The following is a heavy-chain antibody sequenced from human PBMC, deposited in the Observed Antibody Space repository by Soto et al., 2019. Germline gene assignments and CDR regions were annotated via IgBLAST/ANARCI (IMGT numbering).Heavy chain of an antibody. CDR3: AGALVDNYCSANWFDP. CDR2: IYYSGST. Sequence: QAQLQESGPGLVKPSQTLSLTCTVSGGSISSGDYYWSWIRQPPGKGLEWIGYIYYSGSTYYNPSLKRRVTLSVAASKNQFSLMLSSVTGEDTAVYYWAGALVDNYCSANWFDPWGQGSLVTVSS. D-gene: IGHD3-10*01. J-gene: IGHJ5*02. V-gene: IGHV4-30-4*01. CDR1: GGSISSGDYY.